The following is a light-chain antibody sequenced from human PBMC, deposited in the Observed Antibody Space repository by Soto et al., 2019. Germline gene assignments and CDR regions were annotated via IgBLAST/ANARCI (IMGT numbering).Light chain of an antibody. CDR2: GAS. Sequence: EIVLTQSPGTLSLSPGERATLSCRASQSVSSSLLAWYQQKPGQAPRLLIYGASSRATGIPDRFSGSGSGTDFTLTISSLEREDFAVYYCQQYGSSPPWTFGQGTKVEIK. V-gene: IGKV3-20*01. CDR3: QQYGSSPPWT. J-gene: IGKJ1*01. CDR1: QSVSSSL.